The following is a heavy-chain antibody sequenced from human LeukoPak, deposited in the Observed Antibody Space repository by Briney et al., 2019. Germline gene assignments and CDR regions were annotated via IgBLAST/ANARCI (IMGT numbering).Heavy chain of an antibody. CDR3: AKDQSLRYPWYFDL. CDR2: ISGSGGST. V-gene: IGHV3-23*01. CDR1: GFTFSSYA. Sequence: RGSLRLSCAASGFTFSSYAMSWVRQAPGKGLEWVSAISGSGGSTYYADSVKGRFTISRDNSRNTLYLQMNSLRAEDTAVYYCAKDQSLRYPWYFDLWGRGTLVTVSS. J-gene: IGHJ2*01. D-gene: IGHD3-9*01.